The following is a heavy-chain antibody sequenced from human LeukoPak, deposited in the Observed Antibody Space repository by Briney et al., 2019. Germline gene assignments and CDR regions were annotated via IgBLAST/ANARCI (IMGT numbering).Heavy chain of an antibody. CDR1: GGSISSYY. J-gene: IGHJ5*02. D-gene: IGHD3-10*01. CDR3: TRDSGVGGEDKFDP. CDR2: IYYNGGT. Sequence: PSETLSLTCSVSGGSISSYYWSWIRQSPGRGLEWIGYIYYNGGTNYNPSLKSRVTMSVDTSKNQFSLNLSSVTAADTAVYYCTRDSGVGGEDKFDPWGQGTLVTVSS. V-gene: IGHV4-59*12.